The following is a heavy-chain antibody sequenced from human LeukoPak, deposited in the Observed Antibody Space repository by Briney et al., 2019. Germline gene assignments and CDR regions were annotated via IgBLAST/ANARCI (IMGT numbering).Heavy chain of an antibody. V-gene: IGHV4-39*01. J-gene: IGHJ4*02. CDR2: IYYSGST. Sequence: SETLSLTCTVSGGSISSSSYYWGWIRQPPGKGLEWIGSIYYSGSTYYNPSLKSRVTISVDTSKNQFSLKPSSVTAADTAVYYCARLGLPYYYDSSGYPIWGQGTLVTVSS. CDR3: ARLGLPYYYDSSGYPI. CDR1: GGSISSSSYY. D-gene: IGHD3-22*01.